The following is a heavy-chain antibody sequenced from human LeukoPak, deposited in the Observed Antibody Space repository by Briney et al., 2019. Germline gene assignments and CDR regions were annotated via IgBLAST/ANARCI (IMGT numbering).Heavy chain of an antibody. J-gene: IGHJ4*02. Sequence: GASVKVSCKGSGYTFTGYYMHWVRQAPGQGLEWMGWINPNSGGTNYAQKFQGRVTMTRDTSISTAYMELSRLRSADTAVYSCARDLGGIVVLYWGQGTLVTASS. CDR2: INPNSGGT. CDR1: GYTFTGYY. V-gene: IGHV1-2*02. D-gene: IGHD2-2*01. CDR3: ARDLGGIVVLY.